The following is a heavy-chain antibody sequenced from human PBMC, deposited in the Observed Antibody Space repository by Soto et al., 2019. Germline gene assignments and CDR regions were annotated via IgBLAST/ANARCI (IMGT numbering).Heavy chain of an antibody. J-gene: IGHJ2*01. CDR2: IFSNDEK. CDR1: GFSLRNSRMG. D-gene: IGHD3-3*01. CDR3: ARPEYYDFWSGYQPYSWYFHL. Sequence: QVTLKESGPVLVKPTASLTLTCTVSGFSLRNSRMGVSWIRQPPGKALEWLAHIFSNDEKSYRPSLTSRLSIAKDTYNRQVVLTMTNMDPVDTATYYCARPEYYDFWSGYQPYSWYFHLCGRRTLVTVSS. V-gene: IGHV2-26*01.